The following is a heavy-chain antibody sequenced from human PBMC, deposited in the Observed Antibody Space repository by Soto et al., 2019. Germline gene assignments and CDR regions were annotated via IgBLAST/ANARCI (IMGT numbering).Heavy chain of an antibody. V-gene: IGHV3-9*01. D-gene: IGHD1-1*01. CDR1: GFTFGDYS. Sequence: EVPLVESGGGLVQPGRSLRLSCAASGFTFGDYSMHWVRQAPGKGLEWVSGISWNSGSINYADSVKGRFTISRDNAKNSLFRKRDSLRTGNPALYYGPKEMPTNHCYFDLWGRGPLFLVPS. J-gene: IGHJ2*01. CDR2: ISWNSGSI. CDR3: PKEMPTNHCYFDL.